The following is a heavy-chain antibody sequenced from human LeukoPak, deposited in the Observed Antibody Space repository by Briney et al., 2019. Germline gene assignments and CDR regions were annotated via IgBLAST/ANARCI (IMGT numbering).Heavy chain of an antibody. CDR3: AREILGGFNPGAY. CDR2: ISYDGNKK. CDR1: GFIFSSYA. Sequence: PGRSLRLSCAASGFIFSSYAMHWVRQAPGKGLEWVAVISYDGNKKYYADSVAGRFTISRDNSKNTLYLQMNSLIPEDTAVYYCAREILGGFNPGAYWGQGTLVTVSS. J-gene: IGHJ4*02. V-gene: IGHV3-30-3*01. D-gene: IGHD1-14*01.